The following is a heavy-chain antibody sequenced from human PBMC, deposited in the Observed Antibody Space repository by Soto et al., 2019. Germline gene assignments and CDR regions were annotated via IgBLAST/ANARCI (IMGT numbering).Heavy chain of an antibody. J-gene: IGHJ4*02. V-gene: IGHV3-30*18. CDR1: GFTFKSHG. D-gene: IGHD1-1*01. CDR3: AKDFGINWYYFDC. CDR2: ISYDGSDI. Sequence: VQLLESGGGLVQPGGSLRLSCAASGFTFKSHGMHWVRQAPGQGLEWLTLISYDGSDIYYADSVKGRFTISRDNSRNMLYLQMNSLGGEDTAVYYCAKDFGINWYYFDCWGQGTLVTVSS.